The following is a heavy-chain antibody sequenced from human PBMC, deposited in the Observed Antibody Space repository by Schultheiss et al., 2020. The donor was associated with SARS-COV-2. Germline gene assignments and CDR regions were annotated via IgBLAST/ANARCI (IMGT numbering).Heavy chain of an antibody. CDR3: ARFSASSIAATFDY. Sequence: SETLSLTCAVSGYSISSGYYWGWIRQPPGKGLEWIGSIYHSGSTYYNPSLKSRVTISVDTSKNQFSLKLSSVTAADTAVYYCARFSASSIAATFDYWGQGTLVTVSS. J-gene: IGHJ4*02. CDR2: IYHSGST. V-gene: IGHV4-38-2*01. CDR1: GYSISSGYY. D-gene: IGHD6-13*01.